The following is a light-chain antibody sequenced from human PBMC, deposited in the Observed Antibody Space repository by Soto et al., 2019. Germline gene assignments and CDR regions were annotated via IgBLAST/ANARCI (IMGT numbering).Light chain of an antibody. J-gene: IGLJ2*01. CDR1: SSDVGGYNY. CDR3: NSYGGTNNYVV. V-gene: IGLV2-8*01. Sequence: QSALTQPPAASGSPGQSVTISCTGTSSDVGGYNYVSGYRQHPGKAPQLIIYDVNKRPSGVPDRFSGSKSGNTASLTVSGLQAEDKADYFCNSYGGTNNYVVFGGGTKVTVL. CDR2: DVN.